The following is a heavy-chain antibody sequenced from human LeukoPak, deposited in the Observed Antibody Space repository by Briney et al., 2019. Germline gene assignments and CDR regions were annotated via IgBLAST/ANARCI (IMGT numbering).Heavy chain of an antibody. D-gene: IGHD6-19*01. Sequence: ASVKVSCKASGYIFTGYYMHWVRQAPGQGLEWMGWINPNSGDTNYAQKFQGRVTMTRDTSISTAYMELSRLRSDDTAVYYCARVGEQWLVRGNFDYWGQGTLVTVSS. CDR2: INPNSGDT. J-gene: IGHJ4*02. CDR1: GYIFTGYY. CDR3: ARVGEQWLVRGNFDY. V-gene: IGHV1-2*02.